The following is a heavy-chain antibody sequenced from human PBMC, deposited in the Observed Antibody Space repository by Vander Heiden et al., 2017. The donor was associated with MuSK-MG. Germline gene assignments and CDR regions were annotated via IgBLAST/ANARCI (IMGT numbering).Heavy chain of an antibody. CDR2: FYNSGNT. Sequence: SWIRQPPGKGLEWIGYFYNSGNTNYNPSLKSRVTISVDTSKNELSLNLNSVTAADAAVYYCAKHGRGGARNAFDIWGQGTMVTVSS. CDR3: AKHGRGGARNAFDI. J-gene: IGHJ3*02. D-gene: IGHD3-16*01. V-gene: IGHV4-59*08.